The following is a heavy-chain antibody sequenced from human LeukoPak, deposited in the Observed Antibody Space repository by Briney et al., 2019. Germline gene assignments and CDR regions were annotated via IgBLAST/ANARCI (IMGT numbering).Heavy chain of an antibody. V-gene: IGHV4-4*07. CDR3: ARHRTTAKRITMVRGVIIGPLDV. D-gene: IGHD3-10*01. CDR2: IYTSGST. Sequence: SETLSLTCTVSGGSISSYYWSWIRQPAGKGLEWIGRIYTSGSTNYNPSLKSRVTMSVDTSKNQFSLKLSSVTAADTAVYYCARHRTTAKRITMVRGVIIGPLDVWGKGTTVTISS. CDR1: GGSISSYY. J-gene: IGHJ6*04.